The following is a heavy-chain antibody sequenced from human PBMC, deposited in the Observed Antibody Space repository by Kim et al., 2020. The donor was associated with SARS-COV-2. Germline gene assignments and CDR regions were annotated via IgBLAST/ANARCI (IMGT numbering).Heavy chain of an antibody. V-gene: IGHV3-15*01. CDR1: GFTFSNAW. CDR2: IKSKTDGGTT. Sequence: GGSLRLSCAASGFTFSNAWMSWVRQAPGKGLEWVGRIKSKTDGGTTDYAAPVKGRFTISRDDSKNTLYLQMNSLKTEDTAVYYCTTEEGDILTGYHYWGQGTLVTVSS. J-gene: IGHJ4*02. D-gene: IGHD3-9*01. CDR3: TTEEGDILTGYHY.